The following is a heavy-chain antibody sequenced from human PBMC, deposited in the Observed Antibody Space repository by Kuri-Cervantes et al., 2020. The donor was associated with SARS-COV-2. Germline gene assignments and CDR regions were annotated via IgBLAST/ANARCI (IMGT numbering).Heavy chain of an antibody. J-gene: IGHJ4*02. V-gene: IGHV3-23*01. CDR3: ASKFPGHQPFDF. CDR2: ISIRSDVT. CDR1: RFSFGSYA. D-gene: IGHD2-2*01. Sequence: GESLKISCAASRFSFGSYAMGWIRQAPGKGLEYDSSISIRSDVTNYGDSVKGRFTISRDNSKNTLYLQMNSLRADDTAVYYCASKFPGHQPFDFWGQGTLVTVSS.